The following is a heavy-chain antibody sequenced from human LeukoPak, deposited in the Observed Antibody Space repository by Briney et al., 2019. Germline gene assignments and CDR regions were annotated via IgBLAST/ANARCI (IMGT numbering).Heavy chain of an antibody. CDR3: ARDPSVVVAATPRYYYYYYGMDV. CDR2: IYYSGST. J-gene: IGHJ6*04. D-gene: IGHD2-15*01. V-gene: IGHV4-61*01. CDR1: GGSVSSGSYY. Sequence: PSETLSLTCTVSGGSVSSGSYYWSWIRQPPGKGLEWIGYIYYSGSTNYNPSLKSRVTISVDTSKNQSSLKLSSVTAADTAVYYCARDPSVVVAATPRYYYYYYGMDVWGKGTTVTVSS.